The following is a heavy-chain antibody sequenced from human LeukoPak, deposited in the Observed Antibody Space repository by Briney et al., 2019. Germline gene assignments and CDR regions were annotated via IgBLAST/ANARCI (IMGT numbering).Heavy chain of an antibody. CDR3: VGEPPGSARFDY. V-gene: IGHV4-59*01. J-gene: IGHJ4*02. CDR1: GGSINNYY. Sequence: PSETLSLTCTASGGSINNYYWSWIRQPPGKGLEWIAYIHYSGYTAYNPSLKSRVTMSLDTSKNQFSLKLSSVTAADTAVYYCVGEPPGSARFDYWGRGTLVTVSS. CDR2: IHYSGYT. D-gene: IGHD1-14*01.